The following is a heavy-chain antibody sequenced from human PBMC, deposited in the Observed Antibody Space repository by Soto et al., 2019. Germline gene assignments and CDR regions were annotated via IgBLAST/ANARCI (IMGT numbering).Heavy chain of an antibody. CDR2: INSDGSST. J-gene: IGHJ4*02. D-gene: IGHD7-27*01. CDR1: GFTFSSYW. V-gene: IGHV3-74*01. Sequence: PGGSLRLSCAASGFTFSSYWMHWVRQVPGKGLVWVSRINSDGSSTTYADSVKGRFTISRGNAKNTLYLQMNSLRAEDTAVYYCASSLLTPFDYWGQGTLVTVSS. CDR3: ASSLLTPFDY.